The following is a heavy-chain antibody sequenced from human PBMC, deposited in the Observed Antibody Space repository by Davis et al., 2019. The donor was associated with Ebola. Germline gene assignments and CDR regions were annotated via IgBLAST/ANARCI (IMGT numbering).Heavy chain of an antibody. D-gene: IGHD4-23*01. V-gene: IGHV3-66*01. CDR2: IYNGGST. J-gene: IGHJ4*02. Sequence: GGSLRLSCAASGFTFSSYWMHWVRQAPGKGLEWVSVIYNGGSTYYADSVKGRFTISRDNSKNTLYLQVNSLRAEDTAVYYCARGATVVKALDYWGQGTLVTVSS. CDR3: ARGATVVKALDY. CDR1: GFTFSSYW.